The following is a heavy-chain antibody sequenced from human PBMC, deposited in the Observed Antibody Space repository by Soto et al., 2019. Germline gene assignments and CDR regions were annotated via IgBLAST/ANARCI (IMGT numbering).Heavy chain of an antibody. CDR1: GGTFTNYA. D-gene: IGHD6-19*01. V-gene: IGHV1-69*12. CDR2: IMPIFGRA. Sequence: QVQLVQSGAEVKKPGSSVKVSCKASGGTFTNYAFSWVRQVPGQGLEWLGGIMPIFGRADYAQKFRGRVTVTADESTSTVHMELSSLRSEDTGVYYCASWLKEAGIAGNYYCGMDVWGQATTVTVSS. J-gene: IGHJ6*02. CDR3: ASWLKEAGIAGNYYCGMDV.